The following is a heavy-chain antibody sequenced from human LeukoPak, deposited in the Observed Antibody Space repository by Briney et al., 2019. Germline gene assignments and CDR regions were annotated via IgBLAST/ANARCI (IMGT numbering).Heavy chain of an antibody. CDR1: GFTFSSYG. Sequence: GGSLRLSCAASGFTFSSYGMHWVRQAPGKGLEWVAVIWYDGSNKYYADSVKGRFTISRDNSKNTLYLQMNSLRAEDTAVYYCASHRWCSGGSCHNYYYYYGMDVWGQGTTVTVSS. CDR2: IWYDGSNK. J-gene: IGHJ6*02. D-gene: IGHD2-15*01. CDR3: ASHRWCSGGSCHNYYYYYGMDV. V-gene: IGHV3-33*01.